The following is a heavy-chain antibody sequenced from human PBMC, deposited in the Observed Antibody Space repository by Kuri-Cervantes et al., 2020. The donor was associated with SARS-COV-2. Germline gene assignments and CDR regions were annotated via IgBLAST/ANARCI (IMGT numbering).Heavy chain of an antibody. D-gene: IGHD3-16*01. V-gene: IGHV3-11*06. CDR2: ISSSSSYT. CDR1: GFTFSDYY. CDR3: ARKGADY. J-gene: IGHJ4*02. Sequence: GESLKISCATSGFTFSDYYMSWIRQAPGKGLEWVSYISSSSSYTNYADSVKGRFTISRDNAKNSLYLQMNSLRAEDTAVYYCARKGADYWAREPWSPSPQ.